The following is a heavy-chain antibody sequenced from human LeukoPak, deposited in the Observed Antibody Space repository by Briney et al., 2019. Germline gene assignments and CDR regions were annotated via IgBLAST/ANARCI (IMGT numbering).Heavy chain of an antibody. CDR2: IYYSGNL. CDR1: GGSISSSSYY. J-gene: IGHJ5*02. Sequence: SETLSLTCTVSGGSISSSSYYWGWIRQPPGKGLEWIGSIYYSGNLYYNPSLKSRVTISVDTSKNQFSLKLSSVTAADTAVYYCARSGEKPAVAGWRKNYNWFDPWGQGTLVTVSS. D-gene: IGHD6-19*01. V-gene: IGHV4-39*07. CDR3: ARSGEKPAVAGWRKNYNWFDP.